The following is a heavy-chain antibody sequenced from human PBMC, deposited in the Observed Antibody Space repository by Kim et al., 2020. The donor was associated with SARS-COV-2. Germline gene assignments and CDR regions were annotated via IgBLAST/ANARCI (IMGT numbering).Heavy chain of an antibody. CDR2: IKQDGSEK. J-gene: IGHJ4*01. D-gene: IGHD3-10*01. CDR1: GFTFSSYW. CDR3: ARDRSPFGGYGIPTGY. V-gene: IGHV3-7*05. Sequence: GGSLRLSCAVSGFTFSSYWMTWVRQAPGKGLEWVANIKQDGSEKYYVDSVKGRFTIYRDNAKNSLYLQMNSLRAEDTAVYYCARDRSPFGGYGIPTGYWG.